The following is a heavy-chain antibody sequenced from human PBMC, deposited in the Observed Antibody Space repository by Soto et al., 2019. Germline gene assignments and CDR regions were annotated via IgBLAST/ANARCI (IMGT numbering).Heavy chain of an antibody. CDR3: ASGGAGSGPFTWELPDL. J-gene: IGHJ5*02. CDR1: GNTFTYRY. CDR2: ITPFNGDV. D-gene: IGHD1-26*01. Sequence: QMQLVQSGAEVKKTGSSVTVSCKALGNTFTYRYLHWVRQAPGQALEWMGWITPFNGDVHYAQKFLERHNITTDRSINTAYRRMSSLRSDDTAMYYCASGGAGSGPFTWELPDLWGQGTLVTVSS. V-gene: IGHV1-45*02.